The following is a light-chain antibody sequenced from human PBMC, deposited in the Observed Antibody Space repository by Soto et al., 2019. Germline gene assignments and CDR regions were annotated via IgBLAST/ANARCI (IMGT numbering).Light chain of an antibody. CDR2: GVN. CDR1: SSDVGGYNA. CDR3: ASYATGGAYV. J-gene: IGLJ1*01. Sequence: QSALTQPASVSGSPGQSITLSCTGTSSDVGGYNAVSWYQQHPGKAPKLMIFGVNGRPSGVSNRFSGSKSGNTASLTISGLQAEDEADYYCASYATGGAYVFGTATKLTVL. V-gene: IGLV2-14*01.